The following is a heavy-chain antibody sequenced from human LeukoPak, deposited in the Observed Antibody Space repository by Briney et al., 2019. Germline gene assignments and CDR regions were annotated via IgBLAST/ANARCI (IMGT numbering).Heavy chain of an antibody. V-gene: IGHV3-9*01. Sequence: GRSLRLSCAASGFTFDDYAMHWVRQAPGKGLEWVSGISWNSGSIGYADSVKGRFTISRDNAKNSLYLQMNSLRAEDTALYYCAKDLTYYYDSSGYYQGYWGQGTLVTVSS. D-gene: IGHD3-22*01. J-gene: IGHJ4*02. CDR1: GFTFDDYA. CDR3: AKDLTYYYDSSGYYQGY. CDR2: ISWNSGSI.